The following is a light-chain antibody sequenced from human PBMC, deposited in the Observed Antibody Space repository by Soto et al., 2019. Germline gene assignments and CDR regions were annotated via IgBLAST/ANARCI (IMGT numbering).Light chain of an antibody. V-gene: IGLV3-21*04. CDR1: NIGSKG. CDR2: PDT. Sequence: SYELTQPPSVSVAPGKTASISCGGNNIGSKGVHWYQRKPRQARVLAIYPDTDLRPVIPERFSGSNSANLATLAISRVEAGDEADYYCQVLDSGSAHVVFGGGTKLTVL. CDR3: QVLDSGSAHVV. J-gene: IGLJ2*01.